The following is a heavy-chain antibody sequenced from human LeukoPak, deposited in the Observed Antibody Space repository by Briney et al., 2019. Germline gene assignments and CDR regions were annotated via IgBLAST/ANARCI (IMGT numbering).Heavy chain of an antibody. J-gene: IGHJ5*02. CDR1: GFTFSSYE. D-gene: IGHD3-10*02. V-gene: IGHV3-48*03. Sequence: GGSLRLSCAASGFTFSSYEMNWVRQARGKGREWVSYISSSGSTIYYADSVKGRFTISRDNAKNSLYLQMNSLRAEDTAVYYCYGRYNWFDPWGQGTLVTVSS. CDR3: YGRYNWFDP. CDR2: ISSSGSTI.